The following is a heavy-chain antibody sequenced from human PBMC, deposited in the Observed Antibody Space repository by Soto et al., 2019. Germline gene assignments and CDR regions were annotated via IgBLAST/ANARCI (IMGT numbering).Heavy chain of an antibody. CDR3: ARGFTIFGVVIIGYYGMDV. CDR1: GGSISSSNW. V-gene: IGHV4-4*02. J-gene: IGHJ6*02. Sequence: SGTLALTCAVSGGSISSSNWWSGVRRPPGKGLEWIGEIYHSGSTNYNPSLKSRVTISVDKSKNQFSLKLSSVTAADTAVYYCARGFTIFGVVIIGYYGMDVWCQGTTVT. D-gene: IGHD3-3*01. CDR2: IYHSGST.